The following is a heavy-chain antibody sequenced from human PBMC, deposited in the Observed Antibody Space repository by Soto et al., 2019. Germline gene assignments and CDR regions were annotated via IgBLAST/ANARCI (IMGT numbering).Heavy chain of an antibody. Sequence: GGSLRLSCAASGFTFSSYAMHWVRQAPGKGLEWVAVISYDGSNKYYADSVKGRFTISRDNSKNTLYLQMNSLRAEDTAVYYCAKAYCVMTGYSSMIGDLDIWGQGTMVTVSS. J-gene: IGHJ3*02. V-gene: IGHV3-30*18. CDR1: GFTFSSYA. CDR2: ISYDGSNK. CDR3: AKAYCVMTGYSSMIGDLDI. D-gene: IGHD3-9*01.